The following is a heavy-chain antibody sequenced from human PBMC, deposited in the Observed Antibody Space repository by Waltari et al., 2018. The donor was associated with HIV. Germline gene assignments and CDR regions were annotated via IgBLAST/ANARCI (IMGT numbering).Heavy chain of an antibody. CDR3: YGFV. CDR1: GLTHSNAW. D-gene: IGHD3-10*01. CDR2: IKSKTDGGTE. Sequence: EVQLVESGGGLVKPGGSLRLSCAASGLTHSNAWMSWVRQAPGTGLEWVGRIKSKTDGGTEYYAAPVKGRVTISRDDSKNILYLQMNSLKTEDTAVYYCYGFVWGQGTLVTVSS. V-gene: IGHV3-15*01. J-gene: IGHJ4*02.